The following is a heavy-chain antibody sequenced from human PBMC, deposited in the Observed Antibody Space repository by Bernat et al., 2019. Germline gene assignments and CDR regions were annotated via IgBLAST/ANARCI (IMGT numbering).Heavy chain of an antibody. V-gene: IGHV3-48*02. J-gene: IGHJ6*01. CDR3: ASLWYGELRESYYYY. D-gene: IGHD4-17*01. CDR1: GFTFSSYS. CDR2: ISSSSSTI. Sequence: EVQLVESGGGLVQPVGSLRLSCAASGFTFSSYSMNWVRQAPGQGLEWVSYISSSSSTIYYADYVKGRVTISRDNAKNALYLKMNSLRDEDTAVYYCASLWYGELRESYYYY.